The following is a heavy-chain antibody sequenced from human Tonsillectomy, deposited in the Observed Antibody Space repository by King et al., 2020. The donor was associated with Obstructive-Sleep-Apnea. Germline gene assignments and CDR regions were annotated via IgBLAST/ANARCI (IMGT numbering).Heavy chain of an antibody. Sequence: VQLVESGGGLVQPGGSLRLSCAASGFIFSSSSFNWVRQAPGRGLEWVSYIRSSGRTIYYADSVKGRFTISRDNAKNLLYLQMNSLRVEDTAVYYCAKIRRYFGNGGMDVWGQGTTVTVSS. J-gene: IGHJ6*02. D-gene: IGHD3-10*01. CDR2: IRSSGRTI. CDR3: AKIRRYFGNGGMDV. CDR1: GFIFSSSS. V-gene: IGHV3-48*04.